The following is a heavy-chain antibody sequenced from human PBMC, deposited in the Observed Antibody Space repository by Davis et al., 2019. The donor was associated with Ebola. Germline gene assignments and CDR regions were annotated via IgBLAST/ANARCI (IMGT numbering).Heavy chain of an antibody. CDR3: ATFPFYSGGYGY. Sequence: SETLSLTCTVSGYSISTGYFWGWIRPPPGKGLEWIGSIYHSGRTYYNPSLKSRVTISVDTSKNQFSLKLSSVTAADTAVYYCATFPFYSGGYGYWGQGTLVTVSS. CDR1: GYSISTGYF. D-gene: IGHD1-26*01. J-gene: IGHJ4*02. CDR2: IYHSGRT. V-gene: IGHV4-38-2*02.